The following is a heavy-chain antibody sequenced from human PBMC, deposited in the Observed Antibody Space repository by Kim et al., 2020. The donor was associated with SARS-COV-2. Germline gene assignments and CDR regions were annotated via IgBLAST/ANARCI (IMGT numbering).Heavy chain of an antibody. D-gene: IGHD3-3*01. CDR1: GGSISSYY. CDR2: IYYSGST. J-gene: IGHJ4*01. Sequence: SETLSLTCTVSGGSISSYYWSWIRQPPGKGLEWIGYIYYSGSTNYNPSLKSRVTISVDTSKNQFSLKLSSVTAADTAVYYCARSGEFGVVINYYFDYWG. V-gene: IGHV4-59*13. CDR3: ARSGEFGVVINYYFDY.